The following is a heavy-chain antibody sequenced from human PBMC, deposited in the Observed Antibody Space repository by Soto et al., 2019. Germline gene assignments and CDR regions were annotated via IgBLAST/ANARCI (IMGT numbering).Heavy chain of an antibody. CDR1: GFTFSTYA. V-gene: IGHV3-23*01. D-gene: IGHD4-17*01. Sequence: EVQLLESGGGLVQPGGSLRLSCAASGFTFSTYAMTWVRQAPGKGLEWVSAISGSGGSAYYADSVKGRFTISRDNSKNTLYLQMNILRAEDTALYYCARRTAYGDPRISDFDYWGQGTQVTVSS. CDR3: ARRTAYGDPRISDFDY. J-gene: IGHJ4*02. CDR2: ISGSGGSA.